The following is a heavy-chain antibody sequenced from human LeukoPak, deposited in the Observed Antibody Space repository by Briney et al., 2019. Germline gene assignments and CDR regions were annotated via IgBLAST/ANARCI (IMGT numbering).Heavy chain of an antibody. D-gene: IGHD3-10*01. V-gene: IGHV1-18*01. CDR2: ISAYNGNT. Sequence: ASVKVSCKASGYTFTSYGISWVRQAPGQGLEWMGWISAYNGNTNYAQKLQGRVTMTTDTSTSTAYMELRSLRSDDTAVYYCASDEHYGSGSYGYFDYWGQGTLVTVSS. CDR1: GYTFTSYG. J-gene: IGHJ4*02. CDR3: ASDEHYGSGSYGYFDY.